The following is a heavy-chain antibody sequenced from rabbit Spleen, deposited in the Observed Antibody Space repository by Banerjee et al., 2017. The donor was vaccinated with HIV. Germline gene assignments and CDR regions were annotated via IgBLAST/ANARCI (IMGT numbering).Heavy chain of an antibody. Sequence: QSLEESGGALVKPGASLSHTCTASGFSFGSRYYMCWVRRAPGKGLEWIACIDTGSSAFTYYATWAKGRFACSKSSSTTVTLQMTRLTAADTATYFCARDTSSSFSSYGMDLWGPGTLVTVS. CDR1: GFSFGSRYY. CDR2: IDTGSSAFT. D-gene: IGHD1-1*01. CDR3: ARDTSSSFSSYGMDL. V-gene: IGHV1S40*01. J-gene: IGHJ6*01.